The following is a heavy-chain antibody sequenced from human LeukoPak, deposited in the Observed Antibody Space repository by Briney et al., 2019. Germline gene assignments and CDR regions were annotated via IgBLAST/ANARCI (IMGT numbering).Heavy chain of an antibody. J-gene: IGHJ5*02. V-gene: IGHV1-8*01. CDR3: ARGSATNWFDP. CDR2: MNSNSGNT. CDR1: GYTFTSYD. Sequence: AGVKVSCKASGYTFTSYDIKGVRQAAGQGLEWMGWMNSNSGNTGYAQKFQGRVTMTRNTSISTAYMELSSLRSEDTAVYYCARGSATNWFDPWGQGTLVTVSS.